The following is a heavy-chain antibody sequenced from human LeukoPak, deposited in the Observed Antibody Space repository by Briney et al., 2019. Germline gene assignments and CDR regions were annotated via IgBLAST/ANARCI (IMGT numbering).Heavy chain of an antibody. CDR1: GLTFSDAC. V-gene: IGHV3-21*01. Sequence: KTGGSLRLSCVLSGLTFSDACMSWVRQAPGKGLEWVSSTSSSSSYIYYADSVKGRFTISRDNAKNSLYMQMNSLRAEDTAVYYCARSRLWAPFYYWGQGTLVTVSS. J-gene: IGHJ4*02. CDR3: ARSRLWAPFYY. D-gene: IGHD5-18*01. CDR2: TSSSSSYI.